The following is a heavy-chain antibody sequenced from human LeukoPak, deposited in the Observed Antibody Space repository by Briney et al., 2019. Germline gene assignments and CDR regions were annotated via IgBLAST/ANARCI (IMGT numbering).Heavy chain of an antibody. CDR2: IRSKAYGGTT. D-gene: IGHD6-13*01. CDR3: TRDLQQLVFDY. CDR1: GFTFGDYA. J-gene: IGHJ4*02. Sequence: GGSLRLSCTASGFTFGDYAMSWVRQAPGKGLEWVGFIRSKAYGGTTEYAASVKGRFTISRDDSKSIAYLQMNSLKTEDTAVYCCTRDLQQLVFDYWGQGTLVTVSS. V-gene: IGHV3-49*04.